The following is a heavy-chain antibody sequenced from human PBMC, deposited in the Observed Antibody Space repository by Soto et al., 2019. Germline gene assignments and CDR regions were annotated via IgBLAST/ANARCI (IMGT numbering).Heavy chain of an antibody. CDR3: ARTLYSYGPRFDY. CDR2: TYNSENP. V-gene: IGHV4-30-2*01. D-gene: IGHD5-18*01. CDR1: GDTISTGGYT. J-gene: IGHJ4*02. Sequence: SETLSLTCDVSGDTISTGGYTWAWIRQPPGKALKWIGHTYNSENPYYNPSLKSQVIVSVDRSKNKFSLKVRSVTAADMVLYYCARTLYSYGPRFDYWGQGTLVTVSS.